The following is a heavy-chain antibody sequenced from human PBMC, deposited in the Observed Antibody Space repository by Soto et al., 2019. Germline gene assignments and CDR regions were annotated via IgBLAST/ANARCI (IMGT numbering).Heavy chain of an antibody. CDR2: ISYDGSNK. J-gene: IGHJ2*01. Sequence: QVQLVESGGGVVQPGRSLRLSCAASGFTFSSYAMHWVRQAPGKGLEWVAVISYDGSNKYYADSVKGRFTISRDNSKNTLYLQMNSLRAEDTAVYCCARGYWDFWSGYSNWYFDLWGRGSLVTVSS. CDR1: GFTFSSYA. V-gene: IGHV3-30-3*01. D-gene: IGHD3-3*01. CDR3: ARGYWDFWSGYSNWYFDL.